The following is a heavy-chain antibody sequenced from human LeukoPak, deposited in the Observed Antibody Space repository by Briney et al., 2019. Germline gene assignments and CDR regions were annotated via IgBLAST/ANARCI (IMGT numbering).Heavy chain of an antibody. D-gene: IGHD5-18*01. CDR1: GFTFSSYA. J-gene: IGHJ4*02. Sequence: PGGSLRLSCAASGFTFSSYAMSWVRQAPGKGLEWVSAISGSGGSTYYADSVKGRFTISRDNSKNTLYLQMNSVRAEDTAVYYCAKDQGMNTAMLFYFDYWGQGTLVTVSS. CDR3: AKDQGMNTAMLFYFDY. V-gene: IGHV3-23*01. CDR2: ISGSGGST.